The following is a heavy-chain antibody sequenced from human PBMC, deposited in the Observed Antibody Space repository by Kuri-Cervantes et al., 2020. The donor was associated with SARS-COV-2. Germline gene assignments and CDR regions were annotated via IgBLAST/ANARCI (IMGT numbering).Heavy chain of an antibody. CDR1: GFTVSSNY. D-gene: IGHD2-2*02. J-gene: IGHJ6*02. CDR2: ISASGGST. Sequence: GESLKISCAASGFTVSSNYMNWVRQAPGKGLEWVSSISASGGSTYYADSVRGRFTVARDNSKDTLYLQMNSLRGDDTAVYYCAKGEEVVGAIRWGPKKYNSYDMDVWGQGTTVTVSS. V-gene: IGHV3-23*01. CDR3: AKGEEVVGAIRWGPKKYNSYDMDV.